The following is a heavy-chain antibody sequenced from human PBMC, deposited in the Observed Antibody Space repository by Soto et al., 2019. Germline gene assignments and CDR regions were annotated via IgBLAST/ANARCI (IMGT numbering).Heavy chain of an antibody. D-gene: IGHD6-19*01. CDR3: AKNSPSGWYMVDY. CDR1: GFTFDDYA. Sequence: GGSLRLSCAASGFTFDDYAMHWVRQAPGKGLEWVSLISWDGGSTYYADSVKGRFTISRDNSKNSLYLQMNSLRAEDTALYYCAKNSPSGWYMVDYWGQGTLVTVSS. J-gene: IGHJ4*02. CDR2: ISWDGGST. V-gene: IGHV3-43D*03.